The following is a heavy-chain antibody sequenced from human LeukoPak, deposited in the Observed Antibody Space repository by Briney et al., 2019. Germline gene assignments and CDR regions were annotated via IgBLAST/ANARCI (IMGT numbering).Heavy chain of an antibody. CDR3: ARAVVPSAIEEAFDI. CDR2: IRYDGSNK. V-gene: IGHV3-30*02. D-gene: IGHD2-2*02. J-gene: IGHJ3*02. CDR1: GFTFSSYG. Sequence: GGSLRLSCAASGFTFSSYGMHWVRQAPGKGLEWVAFIRYDGSNKYYADSVKGRFTISRDNSKNTLYLQMNSLRAEDTAVYYCARAVVPSAIEEAFDIWGQGTMVTVSS.